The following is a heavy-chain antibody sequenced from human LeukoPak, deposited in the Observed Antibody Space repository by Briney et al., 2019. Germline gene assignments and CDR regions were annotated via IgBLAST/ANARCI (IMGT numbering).Heavy chain of an antibody. CDR1: GFTFSSYG. V-gene: IGHV4-34*01. D-gene: IGHD6-19*01. CDR3: ARAARNAVAGTGAFDI. Sequence: GSLRLSCAASGFTFSSYGMHWVRQAPGKGLEWIGEINHSGSTNYNPSLKSRVTISVDTSKNQFSLKLSSVTAADTAVYYCARAARNAVAGTGAFDIWGQGTMVTVSS. J-gene: IGHJ3*02. CDR2: INHSGST.